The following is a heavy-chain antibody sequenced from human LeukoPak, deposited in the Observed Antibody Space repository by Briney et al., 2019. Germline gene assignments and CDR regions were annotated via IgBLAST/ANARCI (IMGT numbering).Heavy chain of an antibody. Sequence: ASVKVSCKASGYTFTGYYMHWVRQAPGQGLERMGWINPNSGGTNYAQKFQGRVTMTRDTSISTAYMELSSLRSEDTAVYYCARRYIGRYIGGFDMWGQGTMVNVSP. CDR3: ARRYIGRYIGGFDM. CDR1: GYTFTGYY. J-gene: IGHJ3*02. D-gene: IGHD1-26*01. V-gene: IGHV1-2*02. CDR2: INPNSGGT.